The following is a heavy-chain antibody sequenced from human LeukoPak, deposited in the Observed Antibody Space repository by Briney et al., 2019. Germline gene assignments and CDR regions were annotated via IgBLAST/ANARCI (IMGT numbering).Heavy chain of an antibody. J-gene: IGHJ3*01. CDR1: GDSVSSGTYY. V-gene: IGHV4-61*01. CDR3: ARGPYV. CDR2: ISYSGST. Sequence: SETLSLTCTVSGDSVSSGTYYWSWVRQPPGKGLEWIGFISYSGSTNYNPSLKSRITISVDMSKNQFSLKVRSVTAADTAVYYCARGPYVWGQGTMVAVSS.